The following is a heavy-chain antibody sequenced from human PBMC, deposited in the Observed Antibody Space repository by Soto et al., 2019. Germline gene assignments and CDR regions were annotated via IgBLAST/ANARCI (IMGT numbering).Heavy chain of an antibody. Sequence: GESLKISCKGSGYAFTNYWIGWVRQMPGKGLEWMGIIYPGDSDTKYNPSFQGQVTISADKSITTTYLRWTSLKASDTAIYYCAASIFYYGMDVWGQGTTVTVSS. V-gene: IGHV5-51*01. CDR2: IYPGDSDT. CDR1: GYAFTNYW. CDR3: AASIFYYGMDV. J-gene: IGHJ6*02.